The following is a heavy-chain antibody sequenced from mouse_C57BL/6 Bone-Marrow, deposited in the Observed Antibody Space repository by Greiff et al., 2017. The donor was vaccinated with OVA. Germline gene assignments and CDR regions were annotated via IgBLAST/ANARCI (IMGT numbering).Heavy chain of an antibody. Sequence: QVQLKQSGAELAKPGASVKLSCKASGYTFTSYWMHWVKQRPGQGLEWIGYINPSSGYTKYNQKFKDKATLTAEKSSNTAYMQLSSLTYEDSAVYYCARLYGNYRSWYFDVWGTGTTVTVSS. J-gene: IGHJ1*03. CDR1: GYTFTSYW. CDR3: ARLYGNYRSWYFDV. CDR2: INPSSGYT. D-gene: IGHD2-10*02. V-gene: IGHV1-7*01.